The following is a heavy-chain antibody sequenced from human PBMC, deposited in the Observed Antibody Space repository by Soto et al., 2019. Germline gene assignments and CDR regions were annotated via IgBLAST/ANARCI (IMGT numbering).Heavy chain of an antibody. D-gene: IGHD4-17*01. V-gene: IGHV4-31*03. Sequence: QVQLQESGPGLVKPSQTLSLTCTVSGGSISSGGYYWSWIRQHPGKGLEWIGYIYYGGSTYYNPSLKSRVTITVDTSKTQFSLKLSSVTAADTAVYYCARVGDYGDLIPYSTDYWGQGTLVTVSS. CDR3: ARVGDYGDLIPYSTDY. CDR1: GGSISSGGYY. J-gene: IGHJ4*02. CDR2: IYYGGST.